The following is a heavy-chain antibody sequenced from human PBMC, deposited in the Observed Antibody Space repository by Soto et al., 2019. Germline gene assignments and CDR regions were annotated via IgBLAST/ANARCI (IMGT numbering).Heavy chain of an antibody. CDR3: AXXXQVEMATSDAFDI. V-gene: IGHV1-69*13. Sequence: SVKVSCKASGCTFSSYAMSWVRQAPGQGLEWMGGIIPIFGTANYAQKFXGRVTIXXXESTSTAYMELSSRRSEDTAVYYCAXXXQVEMATSDAFDIWGQGTMVTVSS. J-gene: IGHJ3*02. D-gene: IGHD5-12*01. CDR2: IIPIFGTA. CDR1: GCTFSSYA.